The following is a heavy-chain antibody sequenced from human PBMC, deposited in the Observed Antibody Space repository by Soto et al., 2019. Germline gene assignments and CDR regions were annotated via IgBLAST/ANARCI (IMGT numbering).Heavy chain of an antibody. CDR1: GGSISSSSYY. Sequence: QLQLQESGPGLVKPSETLSLTCTVSGGSISSSSYYWGWIRQPPGKGLEWIGSIYYSGSTYYNPSLKSRVTISVDTSKNQFSLKLSSVTAADTAVYYCARVPRWLSPSYFDYWGQGTLVTVSS. CDR3: ARVPRWLSPSYFDY. J-gene: IGHJ4*02. V-gene: IGHV4-39*01. CDR2: IYYSGST. D-gene: IGHD3-22*01.